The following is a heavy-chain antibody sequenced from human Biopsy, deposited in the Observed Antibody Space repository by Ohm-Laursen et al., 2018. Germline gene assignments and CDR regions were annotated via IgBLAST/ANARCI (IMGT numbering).Heavy chain of an antibody. Sequence: TLSLTCPVSGGSISSGGSYWSWIRQRPGKGLEWIGYIFNSANTYYNPSLKNLITISEDTSKNQFSLKLNSVTAADTAVYYCARGDYFDSNGYFWFDPWGQGTLVTVSS. CDR3: ARGDYFDSNGYFWFDP. CDR2: IFNSANT. J-gene: IGHJ5*02. V-gene: IGHV4-31*01. CDR1: GGSISSGGSY. D-gene: IGHD3-22*01.